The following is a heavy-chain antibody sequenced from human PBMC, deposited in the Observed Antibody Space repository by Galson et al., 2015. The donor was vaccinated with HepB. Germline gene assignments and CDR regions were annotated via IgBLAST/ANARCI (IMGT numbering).Heavy chain of an antibody. CDR1: GFSFGIYG. CDR2: IWFDGTIE. Sequence: SLRLSCAASGFSFGIYGMHWVRQAPGKGLEWVAVIWFDGTIEYSEDSVKGQFTISRDNSRNTLYLQMNNLRVEDSGIYYCARESGYPYDLDYWGQGTLVTVSS. D-gene: IGHD5-18*01. J-gene: IGHJ4*02. CDR3: ARESGYPYDLDY. V-gene: IGHV3-33*08.